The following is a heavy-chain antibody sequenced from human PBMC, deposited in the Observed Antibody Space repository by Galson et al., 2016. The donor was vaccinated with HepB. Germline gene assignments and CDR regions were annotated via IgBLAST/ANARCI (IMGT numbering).Heavy chain of an antibody. Sequence: SLRLSCAASGFTFDDYAMHWVRQAPGKGLEWVSGISWNSGSIGYADSVKGRFTISRDNAKNSLYLQMNSLRVEDTALYYCAKDRSYNWNDVVDYWGQGTLVTVSS. CDR3: AKDRSYNWNDVVDY. V-gene: IGHV3-9*01. CDR1: GFTFDDYA. CDR2: ISWNSGSI. D-gene: IGHD1-1*01. J-gene: IGHJ4*02.